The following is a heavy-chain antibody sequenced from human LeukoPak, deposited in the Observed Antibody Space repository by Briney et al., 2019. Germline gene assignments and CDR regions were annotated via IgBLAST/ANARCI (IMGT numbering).Heavy chain of an antibody. CDR2: IIPNFGTP. D-gene: IGHD1-14*01. CDR3: ARVLITSANWFDP. V-gene: IGHV1-69*06. J-gene: IGHJ5*02. Sequence: GASVKVSCKASGGTFSSYAISWVRQAPGQGLEWIGGIIPNFGTPNYAQKFQGRVTITADKSTSTAYMELSSLRSEDTAVYYCARVLITSANWFDPWGQGTLVTVSS. CDR1: GGTFSSYA.